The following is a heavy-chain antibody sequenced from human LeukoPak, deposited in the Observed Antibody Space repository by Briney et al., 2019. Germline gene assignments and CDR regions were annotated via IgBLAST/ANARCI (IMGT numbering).Heavy chain of an antibody. Sequence: GGSLRLSCAASGFTFSSYAMSWVRQAPGKGLEWVSAISGSGGSTYYADSMKGRFTISRDNSKNTLYLQMNSLRAEDTAVYYCAKGSDIVLMVYAPDAFDIWGQGTMVTVSS. CDR2: ISGSGGST. D-gene: IGHD2-8*01. J-gene: IGHJ3*02. CDR3: AKGSDIVLMVYAPDAFDI. V-gene: IGHV3-23*01. CDR1: GFTFSSYA.